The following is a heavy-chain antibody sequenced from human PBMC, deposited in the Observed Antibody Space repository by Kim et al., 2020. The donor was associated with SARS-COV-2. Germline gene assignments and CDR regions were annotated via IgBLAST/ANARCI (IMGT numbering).Heavy chain of an antibody. Sequence: GGSLRLSCAASGFTFRTHVMHWVRQAPGKGLVWVSRIETDGGFTKYADSVKGRFTISRDNAKNTLYLQMNSLRDEDTAVYYCARDREYQLLFDPWGQGTLVTVSS. CDR2: IETDGGFT. J-gene: IGHJ5*02. CDR3: ARDREYQLLFDP. V-gene: IGHV3-74*01. CDR1: GFTFRTHV. D-gene: IGHD2-2*01.